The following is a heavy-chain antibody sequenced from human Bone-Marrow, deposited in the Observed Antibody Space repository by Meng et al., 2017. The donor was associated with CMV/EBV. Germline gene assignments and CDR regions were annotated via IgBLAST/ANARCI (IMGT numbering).Heavy chain of an antibody. V-gene: IGHV3-30*02. CDR1: GFTFSSYG. CDR3: ASFGLIVVVTSLEVRD. CDR2: IRYDGSNK. J-gene: IGHJ3*01. Sequence: GESPKISRAASGFTFSSYGMHWVRQAPGKGLEWVAFIRYDGSNKYYADSVKGRFTISGDTSKITLYLQMNSLRAEDTAVYYCASFGLIVVVTSLEVRDWGQGTMVTVSS. D-gene: IGHD2-21*02.